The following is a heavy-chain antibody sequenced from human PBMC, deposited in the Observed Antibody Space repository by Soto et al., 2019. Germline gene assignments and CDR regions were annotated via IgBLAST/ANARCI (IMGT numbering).Heavy chain of an antibody. J-gene: IGHJ4*02. D-gene: IGHD6-25*01. CDR3: ATGHSSSNGYRQFDY. Sequence: QLQLQESGPGLVKPSETLSLTCTVSGTSISSTNYYWGWIRQPPGKGLEWITSIYYTGMTYYNPSLKSRVTISVDTSKNQFSLKLSSVTAADRAVYYCATGHSSSNGYRQFDYLGQGTLVTVSS. CDR2: IYYTGMT. CDR1: GTSISSTNYY. V-gene: IGHV4-39*01.